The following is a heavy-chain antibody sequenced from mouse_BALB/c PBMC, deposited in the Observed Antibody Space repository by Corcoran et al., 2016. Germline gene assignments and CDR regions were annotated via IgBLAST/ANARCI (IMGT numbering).Heavy chain of an antibody. CDR3: ARWGITTFDY. CDR1: GYRFTDYN. CDR2: INPRSGGT. Sequence: EVLLQQSGPELVQPGASVKIPCKASGYRFTDYNMDWVRQSHGKSLEWIGDINPRSGGTIYNQTFKGKATLPVDKSSNTAYMELHSLTFEDTAVYDWARWGITTFDYWGQGTSVTVSS. D-gene: IGHD1-1*01. J-gene: IGHJ2*03. V-gene: IGHV1-18*01.